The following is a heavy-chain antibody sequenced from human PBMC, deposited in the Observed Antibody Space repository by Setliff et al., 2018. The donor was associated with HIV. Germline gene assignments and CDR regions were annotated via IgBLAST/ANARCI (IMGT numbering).Heavy chain of an antibody. CDR2: IENDGTT. CDR1: GFTVSSNY. CDR3: ARGLSYSDDGYDGFDV. D-gene: IGHD4-17*01. V-gene: IGHV3-53*01. J-gene: IGHJ3*01. Sequence: PGGSLRLSCAASGFTVSSNYMTWVCQAPGKGLEWVSGIENDGTTHYADSVKGRVSISRDNAKNTLYLQMNSLRVEDTAVYFCARGLSYSDDGYDGFDVWGQGTLVTVSS.